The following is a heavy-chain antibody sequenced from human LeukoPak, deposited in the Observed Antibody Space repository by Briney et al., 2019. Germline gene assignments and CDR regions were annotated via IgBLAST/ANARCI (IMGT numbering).Heavy chain of an antibody. CDR2: IIRSNGDT. J-gene: IGHJ3*02. CDR3: ARGLITVSGLRGDAFDI. V-gene: IGHV3-11*06. CDR1: GFTFSDYY. Sequence: KSGGSLRLSCAASGFTFSDYYMSWLRQAPGKGLEWVSHIIRSNGDTKFADSVKGRFTISRDNAKNSLILQMNNLRAEDTAMYYCARGLITVSGLRGDAFDIWGQGTMVTVSS. D-gene: IGHD3-10*02.